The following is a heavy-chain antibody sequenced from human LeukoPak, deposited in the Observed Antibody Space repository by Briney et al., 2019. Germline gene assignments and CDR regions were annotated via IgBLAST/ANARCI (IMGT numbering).Heavy chain of an antibody. J-gene: IGHJ6*03. D-gene: IGHD3-10*01. CDR3: YSGNYDYYYGSGSYYRDGGLNYYYHYMDV. CDR2: IYSGGSGGST. Sequence: GGSLRLSCAASGFTVSSNSMTWVRQAPGKGLEWVSVIYSGGSGGSTYYADSVKGRFTISRDNSKNTLYLQMNSLRAEDTAVYYCYSGNYDYYYGSGSYYRDGGLNYYYHYMDVWGKGTTVTVSS. CDR1: GFTVSSNS. V-gene: IGHV3-66*01.